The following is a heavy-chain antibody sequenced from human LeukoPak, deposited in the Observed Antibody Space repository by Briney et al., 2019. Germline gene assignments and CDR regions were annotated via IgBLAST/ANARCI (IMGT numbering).Heavy chain of an antibody. CDR1: GYTFTSYG. D-gene: IGHD2-21*01. CDR3: ARDDRLSTYCGGDCYSLAAFDI. CDR2: ISAYNGNT. Sequence: ASVKVSCKASGYTFTSYGISWVRQAPGQGLEWMGWISAYNGNTNYAQKLQGRVTITTDTSTSTAYMELRSLRSDDTAVYYCARDDRLSTYCGGDCYSLAAFDIWGQGTMVTVSS. J-gene: IGHJ3*02. V-gene: IGHV1-18*01.